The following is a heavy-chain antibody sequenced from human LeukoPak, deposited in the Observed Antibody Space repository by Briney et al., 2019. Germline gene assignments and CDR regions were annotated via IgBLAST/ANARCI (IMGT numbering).Heavy chain of an antibody. CDR1: GGYISSYY. J-gene: IGHJ4*02. D-gene: IGHD6-19*01. Sequence: SETLSLTCTVSGGYISSYYWSWLRQPPGKGLEWIGYIYYSGSTNYNRSLKTRVTISVDTSKNQFSPKLRSMPAAAPPPHYHSRQAYSSGFYYFDYWGQGTLVTVSS. V-gene: IGHV4-59*12. CDR2: IYYSGST. CDR3: SRQAYSSGFYYFDY.